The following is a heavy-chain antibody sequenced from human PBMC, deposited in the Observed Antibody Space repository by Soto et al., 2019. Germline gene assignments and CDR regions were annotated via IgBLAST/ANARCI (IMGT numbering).Heavy chain of an antibody. V-gene: IGHV3-7*01. D-gene: IGHD4-17*01. Sequence: GGSLRLCCAASGFTFSSYWMSWVRQAPGKGLEWVANIKQDGSEKYYVDSVKGRFTISRDNAKNSLYLQMNSLRAEDTAVYFCARVSYGDYHPEGLIHYPGQGTLVTGSS. CDR2: IKQDGSEK. CDR3: ARVSYGDYHPEGLIHY. CDR1: GFTFSSYW. J-gene: IGHJ4*02.